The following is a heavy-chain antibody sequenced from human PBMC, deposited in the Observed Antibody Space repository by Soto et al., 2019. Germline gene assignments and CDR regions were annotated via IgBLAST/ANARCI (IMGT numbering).Heavy chain of an antibody. D-gene: IGHD6-13*01. CDR2: INPNSGGT. V-gene: IGHV1-2*04. CDR1: GYTFTGYY. J-gene: IGHJ5*02. Sequence: ASVKVSCKASGYTFTGYYMHWVRQAPGQGLEWMGWINPNSGGTNYAQKFQGWVTMTRDTSISPAYMELSRLRSDDTAVYYCARDSGVAAAGTRGWFDPWGQGTLVTVSS. CDR3: ARDSGVAAAGTRGWFDP.